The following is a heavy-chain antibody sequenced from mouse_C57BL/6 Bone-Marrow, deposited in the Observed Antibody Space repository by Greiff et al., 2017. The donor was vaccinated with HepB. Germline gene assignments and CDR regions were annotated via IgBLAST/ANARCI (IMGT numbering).Heavy chain of an antibody. Sequence: QVQLKQPGAELVMPGASVKLSCKASGYTFTSYWMHWVKQRPGQGLEWIGEIDPSDSYTNYNQKLKGKSTLTVDKSSSTAYMQLSSLTSEDSAVYYCASENYYGSSYWFAYWGQGTLVTVSA. D-gene: IGHD1-1*01. CDR1: GYTFTSYW. CDR3: ASENYYGSSYWFAY. V-gene: IGHV1-69*01. CDR2: IDPSDSYT. J-gene: IGHJ3*01.